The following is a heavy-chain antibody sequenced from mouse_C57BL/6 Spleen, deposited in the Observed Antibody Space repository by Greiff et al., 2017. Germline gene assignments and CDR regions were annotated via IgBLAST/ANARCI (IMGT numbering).Heavy chain of an antibody. Sequence: QVQLQQPGAELVKPGASVKVSCKASGYTFTSYWMHWVKQRPGQGLEWIGRIHPSDSDTNYNQKFKGKATLTVDKSSSTAYMQLSSLTSEDSAVYSCATGSYYDDEASFFAYWGQGTLVTVSA. CDR3: ATGSYYDDEASFFAY. V-gene: IGHV1-74*01. CDR2: IHPSDSDT. CDR1: GYTFTSYW. J-gene: IGHJ3*01. D-gene: IGHD2-4*01.